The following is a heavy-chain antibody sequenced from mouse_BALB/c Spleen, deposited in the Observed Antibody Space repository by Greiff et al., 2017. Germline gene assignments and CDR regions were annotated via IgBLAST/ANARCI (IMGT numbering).Heavy chain of an antibody. D-gene: IGHD2-1*01. V-gene: IGHV3-2*02. J-gene: IGHJ4*01. CDR1: GYSITSDYA. Sequence: VQLQQSGPGLVKPSQSLSLTCTVTGYSITSDYAWNWIRQFPGNKLEWMGYISYSGSTSYNPSLKSRISITRDTSKNQFFLQLNSVTTEDTATYYCARGYYGNYDAMDYWGQGTSVTVSS. CDR3: ARGYYGNYDAMDY. CDR2: ISYSGST.